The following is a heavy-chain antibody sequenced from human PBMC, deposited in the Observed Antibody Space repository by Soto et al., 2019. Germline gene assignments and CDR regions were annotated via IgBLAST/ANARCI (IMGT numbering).Heavy chain of an antibody. D-gene: IGHD3-9*01. CDR2: IYWDDDK. Sequence: QITLKESGPTLVKPTQTLTLTCTFSGFSLSTSGVGVGWIRQPPGKALEWLALIYWDDDKRYSPSLKSRLTITNDTSNNQVVRTMTNTDPVDTATYYCAHSSWYYDILPGYSPGWFDPWGQGTLVTVSS. CDR1: GFSLSTSGVG. J-gene: IGHJ5*02. V-gene: IGHV2-5*02. CDR3: AHSSWYYDILPGYSPGWFDP.